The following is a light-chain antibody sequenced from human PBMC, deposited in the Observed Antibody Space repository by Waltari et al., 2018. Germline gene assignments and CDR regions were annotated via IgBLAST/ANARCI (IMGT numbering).Light chain of an antibody. CDR1: SSDVGSHNL. V-gene: IGLV2-23*01. J-gene: IGLJ1*01. CDR2: EAS. Sequence: QSALTQPASVSGSPGQSITISCTGNSSDVGSHNLVSWYQQHPGKAPKVMIYEASKRPSGVSNRFCGSGSANTASLTISGLQVEDEADYYCCSYADSSTPFVFGTGTKVTVL. CDR3: CSYADSSTPFV.